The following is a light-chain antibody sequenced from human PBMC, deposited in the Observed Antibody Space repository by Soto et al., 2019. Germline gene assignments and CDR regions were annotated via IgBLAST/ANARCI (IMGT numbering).Light chain of an antibody. CDR2: WAS. V-gene: IGKV4-1*01. Sequence: DIVMTQSPESLAVSLGERATINCKSSQSVLYSSNNKNYLAWYQQKPGQPPKLLIYWASTWEPGVPDRFSGSGSGTDFTLTISSLQTEDVAVYYCQQYYNTPYTFGQGAKLEIK. CDR1: QSVLYSSNNKNY. CDR3: QQYYNTPYT. J-gene: IGKJ2*01.